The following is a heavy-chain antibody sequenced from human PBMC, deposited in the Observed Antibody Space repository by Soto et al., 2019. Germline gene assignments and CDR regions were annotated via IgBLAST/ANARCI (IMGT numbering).Heavy chain of an antibody. CDR2: ISGSGGST. V-gene: IGHV3-23*01. CDR3: AKGTYSYDSSGYYGY. Sequence: EVQLLESGGGLVQPGGSLRLSCAASGFTFSSYAMSWVRQAPGKGLEWVSAISGSGGSTYYADSVKGRFTISRDNSKNTLYLQMNSLRAADTAVYYCAKGTYSYDSSGYYGYWGQGTLVTVSS. CDR1: GFTFSSYA. J-gene: IGHJ4*02. D-gene: IGHD3-22*01.